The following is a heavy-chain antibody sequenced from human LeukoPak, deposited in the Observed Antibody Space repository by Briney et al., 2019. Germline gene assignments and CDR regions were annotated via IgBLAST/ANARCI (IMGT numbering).Heavy chain of an antibody. D-gene: IGHD5-18*01. CDR2: IRSKANSYAT. Sequence: GGSLRLSCAASGFTFSGSAIHWVRQASGKGLEWVGRIRSKANSYATAYSASVKGRFTISRDDSKNTAYLQMNSLETEDTAVYYCTRHDGLWEDYWGQGTLVTVSS. J-gene: IGHJ4*02. CDR1: GFTFSGSA. CDR3: TRHDGLWEDY. V-gene: IGHV3-73*01.